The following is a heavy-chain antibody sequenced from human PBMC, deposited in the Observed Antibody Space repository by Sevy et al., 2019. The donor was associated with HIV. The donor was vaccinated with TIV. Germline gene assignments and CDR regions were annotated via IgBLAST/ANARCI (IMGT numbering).Heavy chain of an antibody. V-gene: IGHV3-30*18. J-gene: IGHJ6*03. D-gene: IGHD3-3*01. CDR2: ISYDGSNK. CDR3: AKDRNFWSGYYYYYYYMDV. Sequence: GGSLRLSCAASGFTFSSYGMHWVRQAPGKGLEWVAVISYDGSNKYYADSVKGRFTISRDNSKNTLYLQMKSLRAEDTAVYYCAKDRNFWSGYYYYYYYMDVWGKGTTVTVSS. CDR1: GFTFSSYG.